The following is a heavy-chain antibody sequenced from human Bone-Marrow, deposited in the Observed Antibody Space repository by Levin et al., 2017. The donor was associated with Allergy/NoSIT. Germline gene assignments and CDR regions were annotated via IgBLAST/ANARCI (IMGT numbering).Heavy chain of an antibody. CDR3: ARGLEYSGLP. J-gene: IGHJ5*02. Sequence: AASVKVSCAASGFTFSSYRMNWVRQAPGKGLDWVSSITSSGTYIYYADSVKGRFTISRDNAKNSLFLQMNSLTAADTAVYYCARGLEYSGLPWGQGTLVTVSS. CDR2: ITSSGTYI. CDR1: GFTFSSYR. D-gene: IGHD5-12*01. V-gene: IGHV3-21*01.